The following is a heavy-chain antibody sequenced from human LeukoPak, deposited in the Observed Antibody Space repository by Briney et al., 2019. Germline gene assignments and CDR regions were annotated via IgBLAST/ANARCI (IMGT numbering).Heavy chain of an antibody. CDR2: INSDGSST. V-gene: IGHV3-74*01. Sequence: GGSLRLSCAASGFTFSSYWMHWVLQAPGRGLVWVSRINSDGSSTSYADSVKGRFTISRDNAKNTLYLQMNSIRAEDTAVSYCAREGQQWLVSNGAFDIWGQGTMVTVSS. CDR3: AREGQQWLVSNGAFDI. D-gene: IGHD6-19*01. CDR1: GFTFSSYW. J-gene: IGHJ3*02.